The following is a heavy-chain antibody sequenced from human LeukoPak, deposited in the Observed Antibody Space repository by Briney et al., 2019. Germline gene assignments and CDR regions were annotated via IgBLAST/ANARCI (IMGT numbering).Heavy chain of an antibody. CDR3: ARAPPYYDFWSGYWNFDY. D-gene: IGHD3-3*01. CDR2: IIPIFGTA. V-gene: IGHV1-69*13. Sequence: GASVKVSCKASGGTFSSYAISWVRQAPGQGLEWMGGIIPIFGTANYAQKFQGRVTITADESTSTAYMELSSMRSEDTAVYYCARAPPYYDFWSGYWNFDYWGQGTLVTVSS. J-gene: IGHJ4*02. CDR1: GGTFSSYA.